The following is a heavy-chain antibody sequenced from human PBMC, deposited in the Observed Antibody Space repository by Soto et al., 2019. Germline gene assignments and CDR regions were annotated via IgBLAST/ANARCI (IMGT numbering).Heavy chain of an antibody. D-gene: IGHD2-2*01. J-gene: IGHJ5*02. CDR3: ARVPDR. CDR1: GGTINSGGDS. CDR2: IYHSGST. Sequence: PSETMSLTCTVSGGTINSGGDSWSWIRQPPGKGLEWIGYIYHSGSTYYNPSLKSRVTISVDRSKNQFSLKLSSVTAADTAVYYCARVPDRWGQGILVTVSS. V-gene: IGHV4-30-2*01.